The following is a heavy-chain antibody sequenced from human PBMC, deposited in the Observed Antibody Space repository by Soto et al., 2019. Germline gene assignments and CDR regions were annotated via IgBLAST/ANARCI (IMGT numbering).Heavy chain of an antibody. CDR2: IYPGDSDT. CDR3: ARRGQTAVYYYYGMDV. Sequence: PGGSLKISCKGSGFSFTNYWIGWVRQMPGKGLEWMGLIYPGDSDTRYSSSFQGQVTISADKSISTAYLQWSSLKASDTAMYYCARRGQTAVYYYYGMDVWGKG. CDR1: GFSFTNYW. V-gene: IGHV5-51*01. J-gene: IGHJ6*04.